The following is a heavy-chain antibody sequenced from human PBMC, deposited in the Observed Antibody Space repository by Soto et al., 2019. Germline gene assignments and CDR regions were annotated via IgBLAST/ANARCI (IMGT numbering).Heavy chain of an antibody. Sequence: ASVKVSCKAPGYTFTSYYMHWVRQAPGQGLEWMGIINPSGGSTSYAQKFQGRVTMTRDTSTSTVYMELSSLRSEDTAVYYCARERYYDILTGYYNRGYYYYYGMDVWGQGTTVT. J-gene: IGHJ6*02. CDR1: GYTFTSYY. CDR2: INPSGGST. V-gene: IGHV1-46*01. D-gene: IGHD3-9*01. CDR3: ARERYYDILTGYYNRGYYYYYGMDV.